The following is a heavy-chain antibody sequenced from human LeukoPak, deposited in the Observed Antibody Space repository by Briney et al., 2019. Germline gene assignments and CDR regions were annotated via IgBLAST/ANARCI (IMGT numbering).Heavy chain of an antibody. J-gene: IGHJ4*02. CDR2: ISGSGGST. CDR1: GFTFSSYA. V-gene: IGHV3-23*01. CDR3: AKFKAKYVDTALGDY. D-gene: IGHD5-18*01. Sequence: QAGGSLRLSCAASGFTFSSYAMSWVRQAPGKGLEWVSAISGSGGSTYYADSVKGRLTISRDNSKNTLYLQMNSLRAEDTAVYYCAKFKAKYVDTALGDYWGQGTLVTVSS.